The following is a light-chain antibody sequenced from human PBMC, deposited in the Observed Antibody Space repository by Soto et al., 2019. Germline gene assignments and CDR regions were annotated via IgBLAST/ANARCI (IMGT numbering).Light chain of an antibody. CDR1: QSIDIS. CDR3: QHLGT. Sequence: EIVMTQSPATLSVSPRERATLSCRASQSIDISLAWYQQKPGQAPRLLIYAASTRATDVPARFSGSGSGTDFTLTISSLQSEDFAVYYCQHLGTFGQGTKLEMK. CDR2: AAS. J-gene: IGKJ2*02. V-gene: IGKV3-15*01.